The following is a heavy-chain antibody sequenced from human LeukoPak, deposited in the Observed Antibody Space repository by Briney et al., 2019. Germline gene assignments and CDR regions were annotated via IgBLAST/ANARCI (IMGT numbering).Heavy chain of an antibody. D-gene: IGHD2-8*01. J-gene: IGHJ3*02. CDR1: GFTFSSYA. CDR2: ISSNGGGT. CDR3: AKGSRMVWHAFDI. Sequence: PGGSLRLSCAASGFTFSSYAMSWVRQAPGKGLEWVSAISSNGGGTFYAGSVKGRFTISRDNSKNALYLQMNSLRAEGTAVYYCAKGSRMVWHAFDIWGQGTMVTVSS. V-gene: IGHV3-23*01.